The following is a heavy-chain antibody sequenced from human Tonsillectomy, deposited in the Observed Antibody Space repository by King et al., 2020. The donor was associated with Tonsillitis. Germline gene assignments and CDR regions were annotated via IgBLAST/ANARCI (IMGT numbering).Heavy chain of an antibody. Sequence: QLVRSGAEVKEPGATVKVSCKASGYSFTKYAIHWVRQVPGQRLEWMGWINAANGITKYSQNFQGTVTITSDTSATTVFLELSTLRYEDTAVYYCARTASWAFDIWGQGTMVTV. V-gene: IGHV1-3*01. J-gene: IGHJ3*02. CDR1: GYSFTKYA. CDR3: ARTASWAFDI. CDR2: INAANGIT.